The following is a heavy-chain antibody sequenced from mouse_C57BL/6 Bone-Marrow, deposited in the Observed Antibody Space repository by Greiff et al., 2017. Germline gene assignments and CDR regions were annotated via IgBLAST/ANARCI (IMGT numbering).Heavy chain of an antibody. CDR1: GFNIKDYY. D-gene: IGHD6-5*01. CDR3: TTWGSYPAWFAY. V-gene: IGHV14-1*01. Sequence: VQLQQSGAELVRPGASVKLSCTASGFNIKDYYMHWVKQRPEQGLEWIGRIDPEDGDTEYPPKFQGKATMTADTSSNTAYLQLSSLTSEDTAVYYCTTWGSYPAWFAYWGQGTLVTVSA. CDR2: IDPEDGDT. J-gene: IGHJ3*01.